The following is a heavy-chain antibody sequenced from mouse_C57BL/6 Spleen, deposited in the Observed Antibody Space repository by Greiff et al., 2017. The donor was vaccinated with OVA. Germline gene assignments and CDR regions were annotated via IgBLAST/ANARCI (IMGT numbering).Heavy chain of an antibody. Sequence: EVQLQQSGPGLVKPSQSLSLTCSVTGYSITSGYYWNWIRQFPGNKLEWMGYISYDGSNNYNPSLKNRISTTRDTSKNQFFLKLNSVTTEDTATYYCAREDYYGPYYYAMDYWGQGTSVTVSS. CDR2: ISYDGSN. J-gene: IGHJ4*01. D-gene: IGHD1-1*01. V-gene: IGHV3-6*01. CDR3: AREDYYGPYYYAMDY. CDR1: GYSITSGYY.